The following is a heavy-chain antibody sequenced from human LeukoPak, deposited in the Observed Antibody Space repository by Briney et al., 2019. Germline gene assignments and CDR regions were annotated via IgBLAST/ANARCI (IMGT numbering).Heavy chain of an antibody. CDR2: INHSGST. Sequence: PSETLSLTCGVYGGSFSGYYWSWIRQPPGKGLEWIGEINHSGSTNYNPSLKSRVTISVDTSKNHFSLRLNSVTAADTAVYYCARVREYYDSSGPIDYWGQGTLVTVSS. V-gene: IGHV4-34*01. J-gene: IGHJ4*02. CDR3: ARVREYYDSSGPIDY. D-gene: IGHD3-22*01. CDR1: GGSFSGYY.